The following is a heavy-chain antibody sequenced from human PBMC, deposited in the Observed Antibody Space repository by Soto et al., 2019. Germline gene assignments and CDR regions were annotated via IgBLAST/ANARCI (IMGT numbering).Heavy chain of an antibody. Sequence: QVQLVQSGAEVKKPGASVKVSCKASRDTFTDYYIHWVRQAPGQGLEWMGTVNPSGGHTTYAQHFLGRMTMTRDPSTSTLYMELTSLTSEDTAVYYCARGGHVVVVTAALDYWGQGTLVTVSS. V-gene: IGHV1-46*01. CDR2: VNPSGGHT. D-gene: IGHD2-21*02. J-gene: IGHJ4*02. CDR3: ARGGHVVVVTAALDY. CDR1: RDTFTDYY.